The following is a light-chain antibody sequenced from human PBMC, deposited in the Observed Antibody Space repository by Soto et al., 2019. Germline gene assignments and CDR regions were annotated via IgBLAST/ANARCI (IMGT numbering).Light chain of an antibody. Sequence: EIVLKQSPATLSLSPGERATLSCRASQSVSSYLAWYQQKPGQAPRLLIYDASNRATGIPARFSGSGSGTDFTLTNSRLEPEDFAVYYSKQRSNGFGPGTKVDIK. CDR2: DAS. CDR1: QSVSSY. V-gene: IGKV3-11*01. CDR3: KQRSNG. J-gene: IGKJ3*01.